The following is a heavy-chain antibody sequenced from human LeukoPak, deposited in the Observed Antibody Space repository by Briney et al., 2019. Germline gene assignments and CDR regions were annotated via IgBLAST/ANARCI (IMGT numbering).Heavy chain of an antibody. V-gene: IGHV4-59*02. D-gene: IGHD4-17*01. CDR2: VYSSGST. CDR1: GGFASGHY. J-gene: IGHJ4*02. Sequence: PSETLSLTCTVTGGFASGHYWNWVRQPPGKGLEWIGCVYSSGSTIYNPSLTSRVSMSVDTSKNQFSLRLTSVTAADMAMYYCVRSHGAYWGRGTLVIVSS. CDR3: VRSHGAY.